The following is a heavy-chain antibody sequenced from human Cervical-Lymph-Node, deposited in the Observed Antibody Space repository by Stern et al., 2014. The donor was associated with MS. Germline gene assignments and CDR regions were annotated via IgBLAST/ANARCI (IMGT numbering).Heavy chain of an antibody. Sequence: VQLVQSGAEVKKPGESLKISCRTSGYTFSNFWIGWVRPMPGKGLEWMGVIYPADSDTPYSPSFQGQVTISADESISTAYLQWRSLKASDTAMYYCVRRRDSAGYDTFDLWGQGTMLIVSS. D-gene: IGHD3-22*01. V-gene: IGHV5-51*01. CDR1: GYTFSNFW. CDR2: IYPADSDT. J-gene: IGHJ3*01. CDR3: VRRRDSAGYDTFDL.